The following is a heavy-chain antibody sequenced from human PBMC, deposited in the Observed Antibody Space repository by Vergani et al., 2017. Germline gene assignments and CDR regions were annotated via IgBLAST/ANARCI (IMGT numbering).Heavy chain of an antibody. D-gene: IGHD5-12*01. Sequence: QVQLQESGPGLVKPSQTLSLTCTVSGGSISSYYWSWIRQPPGKGLEWIGYIYYSGSTNYNPSLKSRVTISVDTSKNQFSLKLGSVTAADTAVYYCARGRSEGLRRWFDPWGQGTLVTVSS. CDR1: GGSISSYY. CDR3: ARGRSEGLRRWFDP. CDR2: IYYSGST. V-gene: IGHV4-59*12. J-gene: IGHJ5*02.